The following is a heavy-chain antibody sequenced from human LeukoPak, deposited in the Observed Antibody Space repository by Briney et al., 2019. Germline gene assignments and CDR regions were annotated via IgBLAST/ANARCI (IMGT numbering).Heavy chain of an antibody. CDR3: ARSSSGTYHY. CDR1: GYNFPSYT. D-gene: IGHD3-10*01. J-gene: IGHJ4*02. V-gene: IGHV1-3*01. Sequence: GASVKVSCKTSGYNFPSYTMHWLRQAPGQSPEWMGYINGDNGNTRYSEKFQDRVTFTRNTSASSAYMELSSLRFEDTAVYYCARSSSGTYHYWGQGTLVTVSS. CDR2: INGDNGNT.